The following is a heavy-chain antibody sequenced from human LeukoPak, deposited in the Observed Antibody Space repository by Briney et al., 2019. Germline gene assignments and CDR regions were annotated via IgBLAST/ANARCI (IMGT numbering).Heavy chain of an antibody. V-gene: IGHV1-8*03. J-gene: IGHJ4*02. CDR1: GYTFTSYD. D-gene: IGHD3-22*01. CDR3: ARDRYYYDSSGLKVLDY. CDR2: MNPNSGNT. Sequence: GASVKVSCKASGYTFTSYDINWVRQATGQGPEWMGWMNPNSGNTGYAQKFQGRVTITRNTSISTAYMELSSLRSEDTAVYYCARDRYYYDSSGLKVLDYWGQGTLVTVSS.